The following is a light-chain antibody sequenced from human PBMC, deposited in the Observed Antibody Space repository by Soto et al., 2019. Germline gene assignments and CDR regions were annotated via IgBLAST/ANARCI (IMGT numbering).Light chain of an antibody. CDR3: QQYGSSPGT. CDR2: GAS. CDR1: QSVTSNY. Sequence: EIALTQSPGTLSLSPGERATLSCRASQSVTSNYLAWYQQKPGQAPRLLMFGASIRDTGIPDRFSGSGSGTDFTLTISRLEPEDLAVYYCQQYGSSPGTFGQGTKVEVK. J-gene: IGKJ1*01. V-gene: IGKV3-20*01.